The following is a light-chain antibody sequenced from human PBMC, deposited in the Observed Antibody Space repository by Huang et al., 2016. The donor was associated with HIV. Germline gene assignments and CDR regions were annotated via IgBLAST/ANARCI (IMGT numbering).Light chain of an antibody. Sequence: DIGMTQSPDSLAVSLGERATLNCKSSQSVLYSSNNQNYLAWYQQKRGHPPKLLIYGASYRYPGVPDRFSGSGSGTDFTLTISSRQAEDGAVYYCQQYYNTPPTFGQGTKLEIK. CDR1: QSVLYSSNNQNY. CDR2: GAS. J-gene: IGKJ2*01. V-gene: IGKV4-1*01. CDR3: QQYYNTPPT.